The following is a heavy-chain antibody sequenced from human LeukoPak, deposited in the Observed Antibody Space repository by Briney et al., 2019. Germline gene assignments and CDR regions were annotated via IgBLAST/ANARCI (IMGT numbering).Heavy chain of an antibody. V-gene: IGHV1-18*01. J-gene: IGHJ4*02. CDR3: ARGPHYYGSGSYYPFDY. Sequence: GASVKVSCKASGYTFTTYGISWVGQAPGQGLEWMGWISVYNGNTNYAQKFQGRVTMTTDTSTNTTYMELRSLISDDTAVYYCARGPHYYGSGSYYPFDYWGQGTLVTVSS. D-gene: IGHD3-10*01. CDR2: ISVYNGNT. CDR1: GYTFTTYG.